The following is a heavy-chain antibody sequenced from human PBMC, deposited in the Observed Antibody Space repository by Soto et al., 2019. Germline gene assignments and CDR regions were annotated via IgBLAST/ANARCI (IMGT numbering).Heavy chain of an antibody. CDR1: GFTFSNYA. CDR2: ISGSGGST. D-gene: IGHD3-3*01. V-gene: IGHV3-23*01. Sequence: EVQLLESGGGLVQPGGSLRLSCAASGFTFSNYAMSWVRQAPGKGLEWVSAISGSGGSTYYGDSVKGRVTISRDNSKNTLYLQMNSLRAEDTAVYYCHGGEEWPLYYFDSWGQGTLVTVSS. CDR3: HGGEEWPLYYFDS. J-gene: IGHJ4*02.